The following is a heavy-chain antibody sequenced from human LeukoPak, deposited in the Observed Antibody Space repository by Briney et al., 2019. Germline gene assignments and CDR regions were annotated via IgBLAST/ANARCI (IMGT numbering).Heavy chain of an antibody. CDR1: GFTFSSYA. CDR2: ISGSGGST. J-gene: IGHJ5*02. V-gene: IGHV3-23*01. CDR3: AKDRLRVWFDP. Sequence: GGSLRLSCAASGFTFSSYAMSWVRQAPGKGLEWVSAISGSGGSTYYADSVKGRFTISRDNSKNALYLQMNGLRAEDTAVYYCAKDRLRVWFDPWGQGTLVTVSS. D-gene: IGHD4-17*01.